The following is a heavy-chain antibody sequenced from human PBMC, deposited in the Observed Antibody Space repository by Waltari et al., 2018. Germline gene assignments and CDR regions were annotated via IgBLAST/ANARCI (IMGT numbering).Heavy chain of an antibody. J-gene: IGHJ4*02. CDR2: IRTKTNNYAT. Sequence: EEQMVESGGDLVKPGGSLKLSCAASGFLFSDSAIHWVRQAPGKGLEWVGRIRTKTNNYATAYGASVKGRFTISRDDSRNVAYLQMNSLKTEDTALYYCARHDPLDYWGQGTLVTVSS. CDR3: ARHDPLDY. CDR1: GFLFSDSA. V-gene: IGHV3-73*01.